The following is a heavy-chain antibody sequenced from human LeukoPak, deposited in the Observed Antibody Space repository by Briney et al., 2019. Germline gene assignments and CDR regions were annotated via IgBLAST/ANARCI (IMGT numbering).Heavy chain of an antibody. CDR3: ARHTTGYNSPRDSFNI. CDR2: ISPSGAST. D-gene: IGHD1-1*01. J-gene: IGHJ3*02. CDR1: GYTFTNYY. Sequence: GASVKVSCKASGYTFTNYYMHWVRQAPGQGLEWMGMISPSGASTSYAQKFQGRVTMTRDVSTSTVYMELSNLRSEDTAVYYCARHTTGYNSPRDSFNIWGQGTMVTVSS. V-gene: IGHV1-46*01.